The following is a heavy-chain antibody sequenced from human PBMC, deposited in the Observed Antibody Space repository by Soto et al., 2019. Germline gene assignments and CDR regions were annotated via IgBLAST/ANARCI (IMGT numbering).Heavy chain of an antibody. J-gene: IGHJ6*02. V-gene: IGHV4-34*01. CDR2: INHSGST. CDR3: ARGARGMDGGYYGMDV. CDR1: GGSFSGYY. D-gene: IGHD6-13*01. Sequence: SETLSLTCTVYGGSFSGYYWSWIRQPPGKGLEWIGEINHSGSTNYNPSLKSRVTISVDTSKNRFSLKLSSVTAADTAVYYCARGARGMDGGYYGMDVWGQGTTVTVSS.